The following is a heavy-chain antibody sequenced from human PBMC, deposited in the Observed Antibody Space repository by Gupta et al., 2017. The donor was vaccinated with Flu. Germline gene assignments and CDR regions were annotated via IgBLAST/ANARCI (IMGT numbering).Heavy chain of an antibody. CDR3: VKNVYNQTNHFGQWYFDL. D-gene: IGHD1-1*01. Sequence: SRYYWGWIRQRPGNGLEWIGSRYNTGTTYHKPTLASRVSISVDTAKKQFSLKLTYVTGADTDVYYCVKNVYNQTNHFGQWYFDLWGRGTPVTVSS. V-gene: IGHV4-39*01. CDR1: SRYY. J-gene: IGHJ2*01. CDR2: RYNTGTT.